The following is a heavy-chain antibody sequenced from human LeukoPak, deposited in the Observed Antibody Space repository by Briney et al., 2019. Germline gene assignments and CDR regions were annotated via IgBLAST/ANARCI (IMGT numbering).Heavy chain of an antibody. V-gene: IGHV1-69*04. CDR3: ARDPLIYGDYAGTGWFDP. D-gene: IGHD4-17*01. CDR2: IIPILGIA. CDR1: GGTFSSYA. Sequence: ASVKVSCKASGGTFSSYAISWVRQAPGQGLEWTGRIIPILGIANYAQKFQGRVTITADKSTSTAYMELSSLRSEDTAVYYCARDPLIYGDYAGTGWFDPWGQGTLVTVSS. J-gene: IGHJ5*02.